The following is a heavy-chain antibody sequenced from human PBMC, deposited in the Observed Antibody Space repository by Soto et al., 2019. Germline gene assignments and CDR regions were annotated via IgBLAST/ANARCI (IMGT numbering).Heavy chain of an antibody. D-gene: IGHD3-10*01. V-gene: IGHV3-9*01. J-gene: IGHJ4*02. CDR2: ISWNGAAT. CDR3: ANLRLYGSGFDC. Sequence: EVQLVESGGGLVQPGGSLRLSCAASGFTFDDYAIHWVRQAPGKGLEWVSGISWNGAATGYADSVKGRFTISRDNAKNMLHLQMNSLGSDDTAIYYCANLRLYGSGFDCWGLGTLVTVSS. CDR1: GFTFDDYA.